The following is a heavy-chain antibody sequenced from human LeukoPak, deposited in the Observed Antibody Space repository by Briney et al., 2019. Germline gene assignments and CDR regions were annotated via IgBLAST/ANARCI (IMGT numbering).Heavy chain of an antibody. J-gene: IGHJ4*02. CDR2: IYYTGIT. CDR1: GGSISSYY. CDR3: ARTRYYYNSRSYGAPYYFDY. Sequence: SETLSLTCTVSGGSISSYYWSWIRQPPGKGLEWIGNIYYTGITNYNPSLKSRVTISIDTSKNQFSLKLSSVTAADTAVYYCARTRYYYNSRSYGAPYYFDYWGQGTLVTVSS. D-gene: IGHD3-10*01. V-gene: IGHV4-59*08.